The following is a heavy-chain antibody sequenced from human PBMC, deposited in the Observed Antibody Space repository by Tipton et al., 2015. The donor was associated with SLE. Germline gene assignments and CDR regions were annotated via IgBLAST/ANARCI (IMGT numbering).Heavy chain of an antibody. J-gene: IGHJ4*02. D-gene: IGHD5-18*01. CDR2: ISGSAVST. V-gene: IGHV3-23*01. CDR3: AKDPPKIQLWFAFHY. Sequence: SLRLSCAASGFTFSSYAMSWVRQAPGKGLEWVSAISGSAVSTYYSDSVKGRFTISRDNSKNTLYLQMNSLRAEDTAVYYCAKDPPKIQLWFAFHYWGQGTLVTVSS. CDR1: GFTFSSYA.